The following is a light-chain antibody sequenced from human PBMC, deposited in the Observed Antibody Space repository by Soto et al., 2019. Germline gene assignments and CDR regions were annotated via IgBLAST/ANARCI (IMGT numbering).Light chain of an antibody. J-gene: IGKJ1*01. V-gene: IGKV1-5*01. CDR2: GAS. Sequence: DIQMTQSPSTLSASVGDRVTIACRASRGISPWLAWYQQKPGKPPKLLIYGASSLAAGVPSRFSGSGSGTEFTLTISSLQPDDFAVYYCQQYGSSGTFGQGTKVDIK. CDR3: QQYGSSGT. CDR1: RGISPW.